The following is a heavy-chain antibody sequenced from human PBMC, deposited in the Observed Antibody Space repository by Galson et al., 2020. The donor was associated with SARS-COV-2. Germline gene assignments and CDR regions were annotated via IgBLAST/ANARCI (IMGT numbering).Heavy chain of an antibody. D-gene: IGHD1-26*01. Sequence: SETLSLTCAVYGGSFSGYYWSWIRQPPGKGLEWIGEINHSGSTNYNPSLKSRVTISVDTSKNQFSLKLSSVTAADTAVFYCAKGSGDGWFDPWGQGTLVTVSS. V-gene: IGHV4-34*01. CDR2: INHSGST. J-gene: IGHJ5*02. CDR3: AKGSGDGWFDP. CDR1: GGSFSGYY.